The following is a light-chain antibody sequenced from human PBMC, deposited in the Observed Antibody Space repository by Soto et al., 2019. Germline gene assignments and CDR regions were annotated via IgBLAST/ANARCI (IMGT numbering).Light chain of an antibody. CDR3: CSYAGSSFYV. CDR2: EGT. Sequence: ALTQPASVSGSPGQSITISCTGTSSDVGSYNLVSWYQQHPGKAPKLMIYEGTKRPSGVSNRFSGSKSGNTASLTISGLQAEDEADYYCCSYAGSSFYVFGTGTKVTV. CDR1: SSDVGSYNL. J-gene: IGLJ1*01. V-gene: IGLV2-23*01.